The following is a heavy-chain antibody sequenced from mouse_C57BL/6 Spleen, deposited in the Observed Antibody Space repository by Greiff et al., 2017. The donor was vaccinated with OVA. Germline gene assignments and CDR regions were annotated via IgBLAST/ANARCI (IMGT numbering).Heavy chain of an antibody. Sequence: VQLQQSGPELVKPGASVKISCKASGYTFTDYYMNWVKQSHGKSLEWIGDINPNNGGTSYNQKFKGKATLTVDKSSSTAYMELRSLTSEDSAVDYCARYDYDRAFDYWGQGTTLTVSS. V-gene: IGHV1-26*01. J-gene: IGHJ2*01. CDR2: INPNNGGT. D-gene: IGHD2-4*01. CDR3: ARYDYDRAFDY. CDR1: GYTFTDYY.